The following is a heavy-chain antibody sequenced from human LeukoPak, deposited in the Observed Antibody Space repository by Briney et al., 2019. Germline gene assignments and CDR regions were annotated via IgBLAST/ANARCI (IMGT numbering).Heavy chain of an antibody. CDR3: ARGRVHYGLDY. CDR1: GGSISSGGYS. D-gene: IGHD3-10*01. J-gene: IGHJ4*02. Sequence: PSQTLSLTCAVSGGSISSGGYSWSWIRQPPGKGLEWIGYIYHSGSTYYNLSLKSRVTISVDRSKNQFSLKLSSVTAADTAVYYCARGRVHYGLDYWGQGTLVTVSS. V-gene: IGHV4-30-2*01. CDR2: IYHSGST.